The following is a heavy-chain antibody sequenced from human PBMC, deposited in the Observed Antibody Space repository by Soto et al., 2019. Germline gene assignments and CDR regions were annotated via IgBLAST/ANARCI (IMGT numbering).Heavy chain of an antibody. D-gene: IGHD3-3*01. V-gene: IGHV4-39*01. CDR1: GGSISSSSYY. CDR2: IYYSGST. Sequence: SETLSLTCTVSGGSISSSSYYWGWIRQPPGKGLEWIGSIYYSGSTYYNPSLKSRVTISVDTSKNQFSLKLSSVTAADTAVYYCARGRVVIRYYYYYGMDVWGQGTTVTVSS. CDR3: ARGRVVIRYYYYYGMDV. J-gene: IGHJ6*02.